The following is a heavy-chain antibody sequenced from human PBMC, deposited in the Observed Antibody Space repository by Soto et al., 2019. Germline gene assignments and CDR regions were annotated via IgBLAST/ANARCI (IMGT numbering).Heavy chain of an antibody. CDR2: FDPEDGET. J-gene: IGHJ5*02. D-gene: IGHD6-19*01. Sequence: GASVKVSCKVSGYTLTELSMHWVRQAPGKGLEWMGGFDPEDGETIYAQKFQGRVTMTEDTSTDTAYMELSSLRSEDTAVYYCATGPDYIAVAGTPKNWFDPWGQGTLVTVSS. CDR3: ATGPDYIAVAGTPKNWFDP. CDR1: GYTLTELS. V-gene: IGHV1-24*01.